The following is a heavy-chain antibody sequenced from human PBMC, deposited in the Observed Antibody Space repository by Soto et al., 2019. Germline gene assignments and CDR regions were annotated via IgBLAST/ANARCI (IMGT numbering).Heavy chain of an antibody. V-gene: IGHV1-24*01. CDR2: FDPEDGET. D-gene: IGHD1-1*01. CDR3: ATDNPGVRGTGGAY. CDR1: GSNLPELS. Sequence: SVKVSCKVSGSNLPELSMPCVRQGPGKGLEWMGGFDPEDGETIYAQKFQGRVTMTEDTSTDTAYIELSSLRSEDTAVYYCATDNPGVRGTGGAYWGQGTGVTVSS. J-gene: IGHJ4*02.